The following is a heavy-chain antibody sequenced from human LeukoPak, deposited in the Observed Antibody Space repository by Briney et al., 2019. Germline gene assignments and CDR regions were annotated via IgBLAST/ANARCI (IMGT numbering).Heavy chain of an antibody. CDR1: GFTFSDYY. V-gene: IGHV3-11*01. J-gene: IGHJ6*03. D-gene: IGHD3-10*01. CDR2: ISSSGSTI. CDR3: AKDRRSNGSGSPSGYMDV. Sequence: GGSLRLSCAASGFTFSDYYMSWIRQAPGKGLEWVSYISSSGSTIYYADSVKGRFTISRDNAKNSLYLQMNSLRAEDTAVYYCAKDRRSNGSGSPSGYMDVWGKGTTVTVSS.